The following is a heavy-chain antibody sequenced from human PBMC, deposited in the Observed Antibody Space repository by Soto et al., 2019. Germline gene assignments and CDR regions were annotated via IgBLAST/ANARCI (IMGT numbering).Heavy chain of an antibody. J-gene: IGHJ5*02. CDR1: GFTFGNYW. CDR3: ASARNLGP. Sequence: GGSLRLSCAASGFTFGNYWMSWVRQAPGKGPEWVANIKQDGSERNYVDSVKGRFTISRDNAENSLYLQMNSLRVEDTGVYYCASARNLGPWGQGTLVTVSS. CDR2: IKQDGSER. V-gene: IGHV3-7*01. D-gene: IGHD3-3*01.